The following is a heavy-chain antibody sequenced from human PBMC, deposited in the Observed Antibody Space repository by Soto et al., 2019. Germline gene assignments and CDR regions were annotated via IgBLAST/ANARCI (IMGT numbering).Heavy chain of an antibody. CDR3: ARRYGPGFDY. V-gene: IGHV4-59*08. CDR1: CGSISSYY. J-gene: IGHJ4*02. Sequence: PSETLCLTCTVSCGSISSYYWSWIRQPPGKGLEWIGYIYYSGSTNYNPSLKSRVTISVDTSKNQFSLKLSSVTAADTAVYYCARRYGPGFDYWGQGTLVTV. CDR2: IYYSGST. D-gene: IGHD4-17*01.